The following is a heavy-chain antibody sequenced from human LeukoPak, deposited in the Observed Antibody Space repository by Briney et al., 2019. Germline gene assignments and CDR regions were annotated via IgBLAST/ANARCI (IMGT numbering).Heavy chain of an antibody. J-gene: IGHJ4*02. V-gene: IGHV4-59*08. D-gene: IGHD6-19*01. CDR2: IYYSGST. CDR1: GGSISSYY. Sequence: SSETLSLTCTVSGGSISSYYWSWIRQPPGKGLEWIGYIYYSGSTNYNPSLKSRVTISLDTSKNQFSLKLSSVTAADTAVYYCARTRLIAVYDYWGQGTLVTVSS. CDR3: ARTRLIAVYDY.